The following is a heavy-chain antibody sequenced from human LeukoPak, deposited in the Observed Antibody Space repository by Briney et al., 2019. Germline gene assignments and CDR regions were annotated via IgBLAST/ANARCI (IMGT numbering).Heavy chain of an antibody. CDR3: AKDRYSSSWYTIDY. V-gene: IGHV3-43*02. D-gene: IGHD6-13*01. CDR1: GFTFDDYA. J-gene: IGHJ4*02. CDR2: ILGDGSST. Sequence: GGSLRLSCAASGFTFDDYAMHWVRQVPGKGLEWVSLILGDGSSTNYADSVKGRFTISRDNSKNSLYLHMNSLRVDDTALYFCAKDRYSSSWYTIDYWGQGTLVTVSS.